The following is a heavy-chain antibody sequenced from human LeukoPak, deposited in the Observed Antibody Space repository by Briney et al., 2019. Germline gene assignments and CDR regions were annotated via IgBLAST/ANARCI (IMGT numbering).Heavy chain of an antibody. J-gene: IGHJ4*02. Sequence: GASVKVSCKASGYPFTGCYLHWVRQAPGQGLEWMGWINPNSGFTNYAQKFQGRVTMTRDTSISTAYMELSRLRSDDTAVYYCARLADCSSSSCRSFDYWGQGTLVTVSS. CDR1: GYPFTGCY. D-gene: IGHD2-2*01. CDR3: ARLADCSSSSCRSFDY. V-gene: IGHV1-2*02. CDR2: INPNSGFT.